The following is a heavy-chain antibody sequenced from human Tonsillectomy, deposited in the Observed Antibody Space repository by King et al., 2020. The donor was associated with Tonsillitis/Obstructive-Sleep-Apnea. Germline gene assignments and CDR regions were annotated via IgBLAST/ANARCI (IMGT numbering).Heavy chain of an antibody. CDR3: AREGXCSSXXXYXXXDYSYXYDMXV. Sequence: QLVQSGAEVKKPGSSVKVSCKASGGTFSSYXISWVRQAPGEGLEWMGGIIPIIGIANYAQKFQGRVTITADKSTSTAYMELSRLRSEDTAVYYYAREGXCSSXXXYXXXDYSYXYDMXVWGXXTTVTV. D-gene: IGHD2-2*02. V-gene: IGHV1-69*10. J-gene: IGHJ6*01. CDR2: IIPIIGIA. CDR1: GGTFSSYX.